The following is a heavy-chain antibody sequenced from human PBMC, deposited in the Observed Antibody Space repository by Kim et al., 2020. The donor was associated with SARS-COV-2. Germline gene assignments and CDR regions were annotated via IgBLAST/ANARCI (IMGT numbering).Heavy chain of an antibody. D-gene: IGHD6-13*01. CDR1: GFTFSSYW. CDR3: AREYSSWTVVYYYYYGMDV. J-gene: IGHJ6*02. V-gene: IGHV3-7*01. Sequence: GGSLRLSCAASGFTFSSYWMSWVRQAPGKGLEWVANIKQDGSEKYYVDSVKGRFTISRDNAKNSLYLQMNGLRAEDTAVYYCAREYSSWTVVYYYYYGMDVGRQGTTVTVSS. CDR2: IKQDGSEK.